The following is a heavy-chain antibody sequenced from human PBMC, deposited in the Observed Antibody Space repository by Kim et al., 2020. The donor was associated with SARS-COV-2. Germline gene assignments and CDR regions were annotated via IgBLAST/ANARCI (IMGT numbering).Heavy chain of an antibody. CDR3: ARTSYTLYNWNYAYWFDP. CDR1: GYTFTSYD. CDR2: INPNSGNT. V-gene: IGHV1-8*01. Sequence: ASVKVSCKASGYTFTSYDINWVRQATGQGLEWMGWINPNSGNTGYAQKFQGRVTMTRNTSITTAYMELSSLRSEDTAVYYCARTSYTLYNWNYAYWFDPWGQGTLVTVSS. D-gene: IGHD1-7*01. J-gene: IGHJ5*02.